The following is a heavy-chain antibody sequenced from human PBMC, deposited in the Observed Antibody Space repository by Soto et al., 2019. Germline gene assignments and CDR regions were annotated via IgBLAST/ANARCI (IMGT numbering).Heavy chain of an antibody. CDR2: ISYHGSDK. CDR1: GFTFSNYG. Sequence: QVQLVESGGGVVQPGRSLRLSCAASGFTFSNYGMHWVRQAPGKGLEWVAVISYHGSDKYYADSVKGRFTISRDNSKNTLYLQMDGLRAEDTAVYYCAKDHLTTTVTTVGYWGQGTLVTVSS. V-gene: IGHV3-30*18. J-gene: IGHJ4*02. D-gene: IGHD4-17*01. CDR3: AKDHLTTTVTTVGY.